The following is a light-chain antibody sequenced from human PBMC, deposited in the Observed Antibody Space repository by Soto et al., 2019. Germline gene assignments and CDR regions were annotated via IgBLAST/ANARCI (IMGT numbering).Light chain of an antibody. Sequence: ENVLTQSPGTLSVSPGEGVTLSCRASQNVGSDYLAWYQLKPGQAPRLLIFGASIRATGIPDRFIGSGSGTDFSLTVSRLEPGDFAVYSCQQYDTSPITFGGGTKVEIK. CDR1: QNVGSDY. CDR3: QQYDTSPIT. CDR2: GAS. J-gene: IGKJ4*01. V-gene: IGKV3-20*01.